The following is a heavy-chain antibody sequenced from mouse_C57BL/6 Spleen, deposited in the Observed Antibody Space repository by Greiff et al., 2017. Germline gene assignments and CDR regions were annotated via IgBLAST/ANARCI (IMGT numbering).Heavy chain of an antibody. CDR1: GYTFTDYN. J-gene: IGHJ3*01. Sequence: VQLQQSGPELVKPGASVKIPCKASGYTFTDYNMDWVKQSHGKSLEWIGDIIPNNGGTIYNQKFKGKATLTVDKSSSAAYMELRGLTSEDTAVYYCARGGENYCGRSSAWFAYWGQGTLVTVSA. V-gene: IGHV1-18*01. CDR3: ARGGENYCGRSSAWFAY. CDR2: IIPNNGGT. D-gene: IGHD1-1*01.